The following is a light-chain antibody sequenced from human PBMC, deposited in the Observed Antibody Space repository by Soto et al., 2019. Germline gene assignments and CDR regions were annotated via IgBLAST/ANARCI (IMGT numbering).Light chain of an antibody. CDR2: DVS. CDR3: SSYTSSSTPWV. CDR1: SSDVCGYNY. V-gene: IGLV2-14*01. Sequence: QSALTQPANVSGSPGQSITISCTGTSSDVCGYNYVSWYQQHPGKATKLMIYDVSNRPSGVSDRFSGSKSGNTASLTISRLQAEDEADYYCSSYTSSSTPWVFVGGTKLTVL. J-gene: IGLJ3*02.